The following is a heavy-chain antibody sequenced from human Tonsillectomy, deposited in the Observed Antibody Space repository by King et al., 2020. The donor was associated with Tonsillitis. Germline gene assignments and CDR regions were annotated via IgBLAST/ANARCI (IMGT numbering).Heavy chain of an antibody. D-gene: IGHD3/OR15-3a*01. Sequence: QLVQSGGGVVQPGRSLRLSCAASGFTFSTSGMHWVRQAPGKGLGWGAVIWYDGKNESYTESVKGRFTISRDNSKNTVDLQMNSLTVEDTAVYYCARADFWYPFDIWGQGTMVTVSS. CDR3: ARADFWYPFDI. V-gene: IGHV3-33*01. CDR2: IWYDGKNE. J-gene: IGHJ3*02. CDR1: GFTFSTSG.